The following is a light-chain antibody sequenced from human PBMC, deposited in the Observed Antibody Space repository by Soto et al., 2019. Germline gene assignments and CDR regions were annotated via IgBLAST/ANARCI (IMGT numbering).Light chain of an antibody. CDR1: ESVTSTY. Sequence: EIVLTQSPGTLSLSPGERATLSCTASESVTSTYLAWYQQKPGQAPRLLIYSTYTRATGIPVRFSGSGLGRDFTLTISRLEPVDSAIYYCQQYSNSPITFGQGTRLEIK. J-gene: IGKJ5*01. CDR2: STY. V-gene: IGKV3-20*01. CDR3: QQYSNSPIT.